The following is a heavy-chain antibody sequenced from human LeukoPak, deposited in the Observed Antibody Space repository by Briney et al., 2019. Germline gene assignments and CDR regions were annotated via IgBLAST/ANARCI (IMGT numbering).Heavy chain of an antibody. V-gene: IGHV4-34*01. CDR1: GGSFSGYY. J-gene: IGHJ6*02. D-gene: IGHD3-9*01. CDR2: INHSGST. CDR3: ARGLPIFDWLFRSKDYYYGMDV. Sequence: PSETLSLTCAVYGGSFSGYYWSWIRQPPGKGLEWIGEINHSGSTNYNPSLKSRVTISVDTSKNQFSLKLSSVTAADTAVYYCARGLPIFDWLFRSKDYYYGMDVWGQGTTVTVSS.